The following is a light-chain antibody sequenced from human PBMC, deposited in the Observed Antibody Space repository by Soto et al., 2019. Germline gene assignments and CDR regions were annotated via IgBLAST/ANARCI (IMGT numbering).Light chain of an antibody. J-gene: IGLJ1*01. V-gene: IGLV2-14*01. CDR1: SSDVGGYNY. CDR2: EVS. Sequence: QSALTQPASVSGSPGQSITISCTGTSSDVGGYNYVSWYQQHPGKAPKLMIYEVSNRPSGVSNRFSGSKSGNTASLTISGLQAEDEADYYCSSYTSSRTPDVFATGTKLTVL. CDR3: SSYTSSRTPDV.